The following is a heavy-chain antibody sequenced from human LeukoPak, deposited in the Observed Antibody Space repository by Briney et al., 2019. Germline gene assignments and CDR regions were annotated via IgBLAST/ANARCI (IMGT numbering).Heavy chain of an antibody. J-gene: IGHJ3*02. Sequence: ASVKVSCKASGYTFTSYDINWGRQDTGQGLEWMGWMNPNSGNTGYAQKFQGRVTMTRNTSISTPYMELRSLRSEDTAVYYCARGGYCSGGSCLRSRNAFDIWGQGTMVTVSS. CDR3: ARGGYCSGGSCLRSRNAFDI. V-gene: IGHV1-8*01. CDR1: GYTFTSYD. CDR2: MNPNSGNT. D-gene: IGHD2-15*01.